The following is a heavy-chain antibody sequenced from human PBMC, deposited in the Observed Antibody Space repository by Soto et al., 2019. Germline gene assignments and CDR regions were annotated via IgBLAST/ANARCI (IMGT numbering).Heavy chain of an antibody. CDR3: ASSGSYSGYDKYYFDY. Sequence: ASVKVSCKASGGTFSSYAISWVRQAPGQGLEWMGGIIPIFGTANYAQKFQGRVTITADESTSTAYMELSSLRSEDTAVYYCASSGSYSGYDKYYFDYWGQGTLVTVSS. CDR2: IIPIFGTA. CDR1: GGTFSSYA. D-gene: IGHD5-12*01. J-gene: IGHJ4*02. V-gene: IGHV1-69*13.